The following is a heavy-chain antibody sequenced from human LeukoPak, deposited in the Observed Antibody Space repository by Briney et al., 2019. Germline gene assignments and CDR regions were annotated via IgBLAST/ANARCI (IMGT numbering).Heavy chain of an antibody. Sequence: SETLSLTCTVSGYSISSGYYWGWIRQPPGKGLEWIGSIYHSGSTYYNPSLKSRVTISVDTSKNQFSLKLSSVTAADTAVYYCARDGYCSGGSCYRGGAFNIWGQGTMVTVSS. D-gene: IGHD2-15*01. CDR1: GYSISSGYY. J-gene: IGHJ3*02. CDR3: ARDGYCSGGSCYRGGAFNI. V-gene: IGHV4-38-2*02. CDR2: IYHSGST.